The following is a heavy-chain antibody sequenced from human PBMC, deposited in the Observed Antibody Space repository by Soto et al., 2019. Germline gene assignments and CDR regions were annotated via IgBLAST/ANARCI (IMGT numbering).Heavy chain of an antibody. V-gene: IGHV1-58*01. CDR3: AASPPPYYYDSSGYLALDAFDI. D-gene: IGHD3-22*01. J-gene: IGHJ3*02. Sequence: SVKVSCKASGFTFTSSAVQWVRQARGQRLEWIGWIVVGSGNTNYAQKFQERVTITRDMSTSTAYMELSSLRSEDTAVYYCAASPPPYYYDSSGYLALDAFDIWGQGTMVTVSS. CDR2: IVVGSGNT. CDR1: GFTFTSSA.